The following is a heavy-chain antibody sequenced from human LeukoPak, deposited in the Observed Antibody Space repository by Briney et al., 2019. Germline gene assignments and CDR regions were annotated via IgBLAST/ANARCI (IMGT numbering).Heavy chain of an antibody. D-gene: IGHD2-15*01. V-gene: IGHV4-4*07. Sequence: SETLSLTCTVSGGSISSYYWSWIRQPAGKGLEWIGRIYTSGSTNYNPSLKSRVTMSVDTSKNQFSLKLSSVTAADTAVYYCARVLCSGGSCYTDYWGQGTLVTVSS. CDR3: ARVLCSGGSCYTDY. CDR2: IYTSGST. J-gene: IGHJ4*02. CDR1: GGSISSYY.